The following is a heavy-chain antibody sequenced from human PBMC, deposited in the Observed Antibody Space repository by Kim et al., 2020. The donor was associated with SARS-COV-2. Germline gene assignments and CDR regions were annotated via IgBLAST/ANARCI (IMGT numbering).Heavy chain of an antibody. V-gene: IGHV1-2*06. CDR1: GYSFTDFY. CDR2: IDPNSGDT. D-gene: IGHD1-26*01. Sequence: ASVKVSCKASGYSFTDFYIHWLRQAPGQGLEWMGRIDPNSGDTRYSQNFQDRVTLTRDTSITTAYMELSGLRHDDTAVYSCARELRRGGGWEFDLWGQG. CDR3: ARELRRGGGWEFDL. J-gene: IGHJ4*02.